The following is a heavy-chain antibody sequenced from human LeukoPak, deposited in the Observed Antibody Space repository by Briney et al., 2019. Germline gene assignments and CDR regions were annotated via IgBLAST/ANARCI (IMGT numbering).Heavy chain of an antibody. J-gene: IGHJ4*02. CDR2: INPSGGST. CDR1: GYTFTSYY. V-gene: IGHV1-46*01. D-gene: IGHD5-24*01. CDR3: ARDAGWLQFDY. Sequence: PGASVKVSCKASGYTFTSYYMHWVRQAPGRGLEWMGIINPSGGSTSYAQKFQGRVTMTRDTSTSTVYMELSSLRSEDTAVYYCARDAGWLQFDYWGQGTLVTVSS.